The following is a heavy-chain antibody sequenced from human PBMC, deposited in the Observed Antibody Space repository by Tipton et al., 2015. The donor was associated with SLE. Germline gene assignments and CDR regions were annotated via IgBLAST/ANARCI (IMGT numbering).Heavy chain of an antibody. CDR2: INHSGST. Sequence: TLSLTCAVSGGSISSGGYSWSWIRQPPGKGLEWIGEINHSGSTNYNPSLKSRVTISVDTSKNQFSLKLSSVTAADTAVYYCAREVGNYDDYWGQGTLVTVSS. J-gene: IGHJ4*02. V-gene: IGHV4-30-2*01. CDR3: AREVGNYDDY. CDR1: GGSISSGGYS.